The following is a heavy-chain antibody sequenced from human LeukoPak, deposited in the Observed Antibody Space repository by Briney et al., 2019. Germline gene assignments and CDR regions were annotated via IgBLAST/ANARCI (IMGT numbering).Heavy chain of an antibody. Sequence: GGSLRLSCAASGFTFSSYSMNWVRQAPGKGLEWVSYISSGSTIYYADSVKGRFTISRDNAKNSLYLQMNSLRAEDTAVYYCARDLPTMVRGVPYYYYYYYMDVWGKGTTVTISS. D-gene: IGHD3-10*01. CDR3: ARDLPTMVRGVPYYYYYYYMDV. CDR2: ISSGSTI. V-gene: IGHV3-48*04. J-gene: IGHJ6*03. CDR1: GFTFSSYS.